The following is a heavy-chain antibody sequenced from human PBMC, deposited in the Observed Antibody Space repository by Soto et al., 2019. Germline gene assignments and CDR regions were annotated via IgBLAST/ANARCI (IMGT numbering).Heavy chain of an antibody. CDR3: TSVCCRSGYYYDGKYF. V-gene: IGHV3-30*03. CDR2: ISYDGSNK. J-gene: IGHJ6*02. CDR1: GFTFSSNG. Sequence: LRLSCAASGFTFSSNGMHWGRQAPGKGLERVAVISYDGSNKYYADSVKGRFTISRDNPKNTLYLQMNSLKTEDTAVYYCTSVCCRSGYYYDGKYFCGQRSTDPGSS. D-gene: IGHD2-15*01.